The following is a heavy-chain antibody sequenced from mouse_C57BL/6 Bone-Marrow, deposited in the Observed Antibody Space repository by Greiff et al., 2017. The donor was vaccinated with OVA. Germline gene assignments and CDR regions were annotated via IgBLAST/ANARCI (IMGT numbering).Heavy chain of an antibody. D-gene: IGHD2-2*01. CDR2: IDPETGGT. Sequence: QVQLQQSGAELVRPGASVTLSCKASGYTFTDYEMHWVKQTPVHGLEWIGAIDPETGGTAYNQKFKGKAILTADNSSSTAYMELRSLTSEDSAVYYCTREGYGYDWDFDVWGTGTTVTVSS. V-gene: IGHV1-15*01. CDR1: GYTFTDYE. J-gene: IGHJ1*03. CDR3: TREGYGYDWDFDV.